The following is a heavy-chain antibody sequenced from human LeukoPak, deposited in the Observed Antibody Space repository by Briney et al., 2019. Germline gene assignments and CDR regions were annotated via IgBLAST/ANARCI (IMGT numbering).Heavy chain of an antibody. V-gene: IGHV3-74*01. CDR3: ATLFVEMATITIDY. J-gene: IGHJ4*02. CDR2: INSDGSST. Sequence: PGGSLRLSCAASGFTFSSYWMHWVRHAPGKGLVWVSRINSDGSSTSYADSVKGRFTISRDNAKNTLYLQMNSLRAEDTAVYYCATLFVEMATITIDYWGQGTLVTVSS. D-gene: IGHD5-12*01. CDR1: GFTFSSYW.